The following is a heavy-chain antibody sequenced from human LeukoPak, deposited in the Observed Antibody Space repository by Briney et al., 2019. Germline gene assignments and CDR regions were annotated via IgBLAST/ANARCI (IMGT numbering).Heavy chain of an antibody. J-gene: IGHJ4*02. D-gene: IGHD6-6*01. Sequence: GGSLRLSCAASGFTFNSYAMSWVRQAPGKGLEWVSVISETGGVTHYADSMKGRFTISRDNIKNTLNLQMNSLRAEDTAIYYCARDSSHYLGSSDYWGQGTLVTVSS. CDR3: ARDSSHYLGSSDY. CDR1: GFTFNSYA. V-gene: IGHV3-23*01. CDR2: ISETGGVT.